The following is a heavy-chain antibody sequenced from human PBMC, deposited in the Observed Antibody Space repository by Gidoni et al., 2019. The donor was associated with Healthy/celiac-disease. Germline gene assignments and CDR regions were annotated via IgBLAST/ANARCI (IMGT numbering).Heavy chain of an antibody. J-gene: IGHJ4*02. D-gene: IGHD3-22*01. CDR1: GFTFTYAW. Sequence: EVQLVESGGGLVKPGGSLRLSCAASGFTFTYAWMNWVRQAAGKGLEWVGSIKSKSDGGTTDYAAPVKGRSNISRDDSKNTVYLQMNSLKIEDTAVYYCTSNYNYDGDYWGQGTLVTVSS. CDR2: IKSKSDGGTT. CDR3: TSNYNYDGDY. V-gene: IGHV3-15*07.